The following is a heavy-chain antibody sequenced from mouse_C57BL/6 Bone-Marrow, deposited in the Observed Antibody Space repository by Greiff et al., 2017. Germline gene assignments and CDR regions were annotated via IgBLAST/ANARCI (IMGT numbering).Heavy chain of an antibody. Sequence: EVKLVESGGGLVKPGGSLTLSCAASGFTFSDYGMHWVRQAPEKGLEWVAYISSGSSTIYYADTVKGRFTISRDNAKNTLFLQMTSLRSEDTAMYYCARGTRDYWGQGTTLTVSS. D-gene: IGHD2-13*01. CDR1: GFTFSDYG. V-gene: IGHV5-17*01. CDR2: ISSGSSTI. CDR3: ARGTRDY. J-gene: IGHJ2*01.